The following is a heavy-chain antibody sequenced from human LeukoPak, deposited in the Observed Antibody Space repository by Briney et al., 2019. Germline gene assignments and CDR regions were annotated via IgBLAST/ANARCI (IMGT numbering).Heavy chain of an antibody. V-gene: IGHV3-30*18. CDR3: AKGYSSSWAYFDY. CDR2: ISYDGSNK. CDR1: GFTFRSYG. J-gene: IGHJ4*02. Sequence: GESLKISCAASGFTFRSYGMHWVRQAPGKGLEWVAVISYDGSNKYYADSVKGRFTISRDNSKNTLYLQMNSLRAEDTAVYYCAKGYSSSWAYFDYWGQGTLVTVSS. D-gene: IGHD6-13*01.